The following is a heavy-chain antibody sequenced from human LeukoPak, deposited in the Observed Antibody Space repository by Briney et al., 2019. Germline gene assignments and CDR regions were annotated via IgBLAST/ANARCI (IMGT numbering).Heavy chain of an antibody. CDR1: GYTLTGYY. V-gene: IGHV1-2*02. J-gene: IGHJ4*02. CDR3: ASASYYYVWGEGY. CDR2: INSNSGGT. D-gene: IGHD3-16*01. Sequence: ASLKPSCKPSGYTLTGYYMHWVRHAPGPRLEWRGWINSNSGGTNYAQNFQGRVTMTRDTSINTAYVELTRLRSDDTAVYYCASASYYYVWGEGYWGQGTLVTVSS.